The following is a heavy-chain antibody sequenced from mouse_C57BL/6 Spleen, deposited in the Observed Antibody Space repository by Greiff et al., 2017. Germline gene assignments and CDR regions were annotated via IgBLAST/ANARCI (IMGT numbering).Heavy chain of an antibody. Sequence: QVQLKESGAELVRPGASVTLSCKASGYTFTDYEMHWVKQTPVHGLEWIGAIDPETGGTAYNQKFKGKAILTADQASSTAYMELRSLTSEDSAVYYCPYYYGSSFDYWGQGTTLTVSS. CDR3: PYYYGSSFDY. CDR1: GYTFTDYE. V-gene: IGHV1-15*01. CDR2: IDPETGGT. J-gene: IGHJ2*01. D-gene: IGHD1-1*01.